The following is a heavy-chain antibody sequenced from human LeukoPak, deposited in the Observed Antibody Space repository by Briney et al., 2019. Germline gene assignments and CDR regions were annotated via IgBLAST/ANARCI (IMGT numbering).Heavy chain of an antibody. D-gene: IGHD6-13*01. V-gene: IGHV3-9*03. CDR3: AKGYSSSWYGLTHPYYFDY. J-gene: IGHJ4*02. CDR2: ISWNSGSI. Sequence: GGSLRLSCAASGFTFDDYAMHWVRQAPEKGLEWVSGISWNSGSIGYADSVKGRFTISRDNAKNSLYLQMNSLRAEDMALYYCAKGYSSSWYGLTHPYYFDYWGQGTLVTVSS. CDR1: GFTFDDYA.